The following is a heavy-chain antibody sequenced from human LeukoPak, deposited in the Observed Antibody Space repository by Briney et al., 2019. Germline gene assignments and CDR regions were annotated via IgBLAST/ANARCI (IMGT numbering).Heavy chain of an antibody. J-gene: IGHJ6*03. Sequence: SETLSLTCTVSGGSIDDYYWSWIRQPPGKGLEWIGEINHSGSTNYNPSLKGRVTISVDTSKNQFSLKLSSVTAADTAVYYCARQYYYDSSGYYHYYYYCMDVWGKGTTVTISS. CDR1: GGSIDDYY. CDR2: INHSGST. V-gene: IGHV4-34*01. D-gene: IGHD3-22*01. CDR3: ARQYYYDSSGYYHYYYYCMDV.